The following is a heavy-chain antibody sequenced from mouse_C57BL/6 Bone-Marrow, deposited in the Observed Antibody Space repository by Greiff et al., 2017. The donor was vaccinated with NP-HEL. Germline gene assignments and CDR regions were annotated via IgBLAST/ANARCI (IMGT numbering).Heavy chain of an antibody. J-gene: IGHJ3*01. D-gene: IGHD4-1*01. CDR3: AGTGTTWFAY. CDR2: IYPRDGST. V-gene: IGHV1-85*01. Sequence: VQLHQSGPELVKPGASVKLSCKASGYTFTSYDINWVKQRPGQGLEWIGWIYPRDGSTKYNEKFKGKATLTVDTSASTAYMELLSLTSEDSAGYFCAGTGTTWFAYWGQGTLVTVSA. CDR1: GYTFTSYD.